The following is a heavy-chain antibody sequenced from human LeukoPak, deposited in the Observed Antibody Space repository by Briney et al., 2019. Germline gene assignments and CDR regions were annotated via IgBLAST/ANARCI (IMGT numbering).Heavy chain of an antibody. CDR3: ARHSGSGYYSYFYTMDV. CDR2: VYYTGST. D-gene: IGHD3-22*01. V-gene: IGHV4-39*01. CDR1: GGSIYGSVYY. Sequence: SETLSLTCTVSGGSIYGSVYYWGWIRQSPGKGLEWIGTVYYTGSTYYNPSLKSRVIISVDTSKNQFSLKLTSVTAADTAVYYYARHSGSGYYSYFYTMDVWGQGATVTVSS. J-gene: IGHJ6*02.